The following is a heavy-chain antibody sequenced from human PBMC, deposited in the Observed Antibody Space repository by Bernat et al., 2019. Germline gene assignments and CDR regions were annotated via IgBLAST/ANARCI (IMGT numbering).Heavy chain of an antibody. CDR3: ARADSVNYDFWSGYLDY. Sequence: QVQLQESGPGLVKPSGTLSLTCAVSGGSISSSNWWSWVRQPPGKGLEWIGEIYHSGSTNYNPSLKSRVTISVDKSKNQFSLKLSSVTAADTAVYYCARADSVNYDFWSGYLDYWGQGTLVTVSS. J-gene: IGHJ4*02. CDR2: IYHSGST. D-gene: IGHD3-3*01. CDR1: GGSISSSNW. V-gene: IGHV4-4*02.